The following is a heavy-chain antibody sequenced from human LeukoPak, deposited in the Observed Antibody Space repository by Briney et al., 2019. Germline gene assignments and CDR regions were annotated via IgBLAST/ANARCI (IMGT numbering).Heavy chain of an antibody. CDR1: GYTFTSYG. Sequence: ASVEVSCKASGYTFTSYGISWVRQAPGQGLEWMGWISAYNGNTNYAQKLQGRVTMTTDISTSTAYMELRSLRSDDTAVYYCARDRGYYDSSGPGDPPLVDYWGQGTLVTVSS. CDR3: ARDRGYYDSSGPGDPPLVDY. J-gene: IGHJ4*02. V-gene: IGHV1-18*01. D-gene: IGHD3-22*01. CDR2: ISAYNGNT.